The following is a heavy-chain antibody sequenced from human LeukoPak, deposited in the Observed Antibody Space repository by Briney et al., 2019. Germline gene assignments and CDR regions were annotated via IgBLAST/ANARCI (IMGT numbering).Heavy chain of an antibody. CDR2: IIPIFGTA. J-gene: IGHJ4*02. CDR3: ARDRAYYDSSGYYPTYFDY. CDR1: GGTFSSYA. V-gene: IGHV1-69*13. Sequence: SVTVSCKASGGTFSSYAISWVRQAPGQGLEWMGGIIPIFGTANYAQKFQGRVTITADESTSTAYMEPSSLRSEDTAVYYCARDRAYYDSSGYYPTYFDYWGQGTLVTVSS. D-gene: IGHD3-22*01.